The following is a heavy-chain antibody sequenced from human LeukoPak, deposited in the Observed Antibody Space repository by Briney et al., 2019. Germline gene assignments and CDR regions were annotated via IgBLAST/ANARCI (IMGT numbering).Heavy chain of an antibody. Sequence: SETLSLTCAVYGGSFSGYYWSWIRQPPGKGLEWIGEINHSGSTNYNPSLKSRVTISVDTSKNQFSLKLSSVTAADTAVYYCARHMGLGYSYGYPYFDYWGQGTLVTVSS. CDR3: ARHMGLGYSYGYPYFDY. J-gene: IGHJ4*02. D-gene: IGHD5-18*01. CDR2: INHSGST. CDR1: GGSFSGYY. V-gene: IGHV4-34*01.